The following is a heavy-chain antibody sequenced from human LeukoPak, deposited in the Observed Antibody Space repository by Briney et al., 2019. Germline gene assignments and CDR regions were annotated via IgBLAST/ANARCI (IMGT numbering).Heavy chain of an antibody. D-gene: IGHD1-26*01. Sequence: GGSLRLSCTVSGFTVSSNSMSWVRQAPGKGLEWVSFIYSGGNTHNSDSVKGRFTISRDNSKNTLYLQMNSLRSDDTAVYYCARRGPPPHRSPNSGSYSIWFDPWGQGTLVTVSS. J-gene: IGHJ5*02. CDR2: IYSGGNT. V-gene: IGHV3-53*05. CDR3: ARRGPPPHRSPNSGSYSIWFDP. CDR1: GFTVSSNS.